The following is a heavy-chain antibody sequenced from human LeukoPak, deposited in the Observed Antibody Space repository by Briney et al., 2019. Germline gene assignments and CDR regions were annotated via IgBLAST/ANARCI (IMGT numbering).Heavy chain of an antibody. CDR1: GGSFSGYY. J-gene: IGHJ5*02. Sequence: SETLSLTCAVYGGSFSGYYWSWIRQPPGKGLEWIGEINHSGSTNYNPSLKSRVTISVDTSKNQFSLKLSSVTAADTAVYYCAREGLNMVRGIIPKEAWGWFDHWGQGTLVTVSS. CDR3: AREGLNMVRGIIPKEAWGWFDH. V-gene: IGHV4-34*01. CDR2: INHSGST. D-gene: IGHD3-10*01.